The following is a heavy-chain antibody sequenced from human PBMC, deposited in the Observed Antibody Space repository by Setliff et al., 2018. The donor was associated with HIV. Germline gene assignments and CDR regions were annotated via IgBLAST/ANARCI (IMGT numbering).Heavy chain of an antibody. Sequence: KPSETLSLTCTVSGDPINSHYWSWIRQPPGEGLEWIGHISYSEYTNYNPSLKSRVTISLDTSKKHFSLDLDSVTAADTAVYYCARDHNSGTLHAFDLWGQGTKVTVSS. J-gene: IGHJ3*01. CDR2: ISYSEYT. CDR1: GDPINSHY. D-gene: IGHD1-26*01. V-gene: IGHV4-59*11. CDR3: ARDHNSGTLHAFDL.